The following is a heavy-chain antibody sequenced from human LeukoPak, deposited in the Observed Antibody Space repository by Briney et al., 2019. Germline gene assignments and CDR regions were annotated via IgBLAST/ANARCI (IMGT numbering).Heavy chain of an antibody. CDR1: GGTFSSYA. CDR2: IIPIFGTA. Sequence: SVKVSCKASGGTFSSYAISWVRQAPGQGLEWMGGIIPIFGTANYAQKFQGRVTVTADESTSTAYMEPSSLRSEDTAVYYCARDLTPSYYDFWSGYYRGYYFDYWGQGTLVTVSS. CDR3: ARDLTPSYYDFWSGYYRGYYFDY. J-gene: IGHJ4*02. V-gene: IGHV1-69*13. D-gene: IGHD3-3*01.